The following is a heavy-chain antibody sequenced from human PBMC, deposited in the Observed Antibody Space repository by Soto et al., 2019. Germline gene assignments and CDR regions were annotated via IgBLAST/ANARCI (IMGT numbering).Heavy chain of an antibody. D-gene: IGHD3-10*01. CDR3: AKVGSGSSNYGMDV. CDR1: GFTFSSYG. Sequence: PGGSLRLSCAASGFTFSSYGMHWVRQAPGKGLEWVAVISYDGSNKYYADSVKGRFTISRDNSKNTLYLQMNSPRAEDTAVYYCAKVGSGSSNYGMDVWGQGTTVTVSS. V-gene: IGHV3-30*18. J-gene: IGHJ6*02. CDR2: ISYDGSNK.